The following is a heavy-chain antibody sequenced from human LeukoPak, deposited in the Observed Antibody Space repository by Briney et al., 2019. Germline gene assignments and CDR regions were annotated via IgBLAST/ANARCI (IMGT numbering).Heavy chain of an antibody. V-gene: IGHV1-24*01. D-gene: IGHD1-26*01. CDR1: GYTLTELS. Sequence: ASVKVSCKVSGYTLTELSMHWVRQAPGKGLEWMGGFDPEDGETIYAQKFQGRVAMTEDTSTDTAYMELSSLRSEDTAVYYCATGKVGATVFDYWGQGTLVTVSS. J-gene: IGHJ4*02. CDR2: FDPEDGET. CDR3: ATGKVGATVFDY.